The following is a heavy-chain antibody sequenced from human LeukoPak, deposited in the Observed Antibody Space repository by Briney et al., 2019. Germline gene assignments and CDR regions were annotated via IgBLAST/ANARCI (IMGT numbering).Heavy chain of an antibody. Sequence: ASVKVSCKASGSTFSDYHINWVRQASGQGPEWMGWINPKSGDAKYGQAFQGRVTMTRDTSISTAYMELNRLRFDDTAMYHCARGEYSNGYPYRLDSWGQGTLVTVSS. D-gene: IGHD3-16*01. V-gene: IGHV1-2*02. J-gene: IGHJ4*02. CDR2: INPKSGDA. CDR1: GSTFSDYH. CDR3: ARGEYSNGYPYRLDS.